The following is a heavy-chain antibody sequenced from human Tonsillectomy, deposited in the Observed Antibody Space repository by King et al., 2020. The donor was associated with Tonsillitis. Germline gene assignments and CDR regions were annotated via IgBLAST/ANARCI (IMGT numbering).Heavy chain of an antibody. Sequence: VQLVESGGGLVQPGGSLRLSCAASGFTFSSYAMSWVRQAPGKRLEWVSAISGSGGSTYYADSVKGRFTISRDSSKNTLYLQMNALRAEDRAVYYCANDSPLGYSNYNYWGQGTLVTVSS. CDR3: ANDSPLGYSNYNY. D-gene: IGHD4-11*01. CDR1: GFTFSSYA. J-gene: IGHJ4*02. V-gene: IGHV3-23*04. CDR2: ISGSGGST.